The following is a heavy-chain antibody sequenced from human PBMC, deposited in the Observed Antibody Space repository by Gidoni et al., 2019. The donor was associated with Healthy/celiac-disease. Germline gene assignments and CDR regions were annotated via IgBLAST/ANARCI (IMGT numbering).Heavy chain of an antibody. CDR2: IDPSDSYT. CDR1: GYSFTSYW. V-gene: IGHV5-10-1*03. J-gene: IGHJ1*01. Sequence: EVQLVQSGAEVKKPGESLRISCKGSGYSFTSYWIIWVRQMPGKGLEWMGRIDPSDSYTNYSPSFQGHVTISADKSISTAYLQWSSLKASDTAMYYCARHDPGRYYDSSGYTQYFQHWGQGTLVTVSS. CDR3: ARHDPGRYYDSSGYTQYFQH. D-gene: IGHD3-22*01.